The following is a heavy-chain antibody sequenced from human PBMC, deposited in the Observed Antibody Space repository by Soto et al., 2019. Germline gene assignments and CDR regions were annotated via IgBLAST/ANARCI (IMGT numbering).Heavy chain of an antibody. CDR2: IIPIFGTA. D-gene: IGHD3-10*01. Sequence: QVQLVQSGAEVKKPGSSVKVSCKASGGTFSSYAISWVRQAPGQGLEWMGGIIPIFGTANYAQKFQGRVTITADESTSTAYMELSSLRSEDTAVYYCALPFYYGSGSSRYYFDYWGQGTLVTVSS. V-gene: IGHV1-69*01. CDR3: ALPFYYGSGSSRYYFDY. J-gene: IGHJ4*02. CDR1: GGTFSSYA.